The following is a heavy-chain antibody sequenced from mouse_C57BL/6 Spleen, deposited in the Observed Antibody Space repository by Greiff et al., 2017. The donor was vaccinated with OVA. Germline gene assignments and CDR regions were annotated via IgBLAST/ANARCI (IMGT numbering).Heavy chain of an antibody. CDR3: ARSRGDFEHYDAMDY. Sequence: VQLQQSGAELVKPGASVKISCKASGYAFSSYWMNWVKQRPGKGLEWIGQIYPGDGDTNYNGKFKGKATLTADKSSSTAYMQLSSLTSEDSAVDFCARSRGDFEHYDAMDYWGQGTSVTVSS. J-gene: IGHJ4*01. CDR1: GYAFSSYW. CDR2: IYPGDGDT. V-gene: IGHV1-80*01.